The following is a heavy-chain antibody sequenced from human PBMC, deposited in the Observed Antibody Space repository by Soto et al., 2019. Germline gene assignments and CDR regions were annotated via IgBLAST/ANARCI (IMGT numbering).Heavy chain of an antibody. Sequence: GPLLLACAASGFTFSRYAMHGVRQAPGEGLEWVAVISRDGSSKYYGDSVKGRFTVSRDNSNNTLYLSMTSLRPDDTAVFYCARSRNGAVPDSINFWGQGTLVTVS. CDR3: ARSRNGAVPDSINF. CDR1: GFTFSRYA. J-gene: IGHJ4*02. D-gene: IGHD2-8*01. V-gene: IGHV3-30-3*01. CDR2: ISRDGSSK.